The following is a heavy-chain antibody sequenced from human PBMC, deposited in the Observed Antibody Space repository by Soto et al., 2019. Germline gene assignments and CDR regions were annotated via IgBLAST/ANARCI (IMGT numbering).Heavy chain of an antibody. D-gene: IGHD3-10*01. J-gene: IGHJ3*02. CDR3: ARSPHPYRYGSGSYYNEGHDAFDI. V-gene: IGHV1-3*01. Sequence: VASVKVSCKASGYTFTSYAMHWVRQAPGQRLEWMGWINAGNGNTKYSQKFQGRVTITRDTSASTAYIELSSLRSEDTAVYYCARSPHPYRYGSGSYYNEGHDAFDIWGQGTMVTVSS. CDR1: GYTFTSYA. CDR2: INAGNGNT.